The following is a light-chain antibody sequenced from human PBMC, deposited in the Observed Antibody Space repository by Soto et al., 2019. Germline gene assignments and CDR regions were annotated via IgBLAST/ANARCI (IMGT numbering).Light chain of an antibody. CDR3: SSYTSSRTLV. J-gene: IGLJ2*01. Sequence: QSALTQPASVSGSPGQSITISCTGTSSDVGGYNYVSWYQQHPGKAPKLMIYEVSNRPSGVSNRFSGSKSGNTASLTISGLQAEHEAYYYCSSYTSSRTLVFGGGTQLTVL. V-gene: IGLV2-14*01. CDR2: EVS. CDR1: SSDVGGYNY.